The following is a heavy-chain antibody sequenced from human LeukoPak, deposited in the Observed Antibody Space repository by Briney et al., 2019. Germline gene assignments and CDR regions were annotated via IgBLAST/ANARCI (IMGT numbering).Heavy chain of an antibody. V-gene: IGHV4-61*02. Sequence: PSETLSLTCTGTGGSISSGIYYWGWIRQPAGTGLEWIGRFYTSGSTNYNPSPKSRVTISVDTSKNQFYLKLRSVTAADTAVYYCARGGSGSYYRRGYFDYWGQGTLVTVSS. J-gene: IGHJ4*02. CDR3: ARGGSGSYYRRGYFDY. D-gene: IGHD3-10*01. CDR1: GGSISSGIYY. CDR2: FYTSGST.